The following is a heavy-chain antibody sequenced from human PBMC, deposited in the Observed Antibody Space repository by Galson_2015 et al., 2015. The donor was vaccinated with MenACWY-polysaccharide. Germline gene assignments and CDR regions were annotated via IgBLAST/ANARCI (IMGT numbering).Heavy chain of an antibody. CDR2: INPSGGST. J-gene: IGHJ5*02. Sequence: SVKVSCKASGYTFTSYYMHWVRQAPGQGLEWMGIINPSGGSTSYAQKFQGRVTMTRDTSTSTVYMELSSLRSEDTAVYYCASAHYYDSSGPWGNWFDPWGQGTLVTVSS. D-gene: IGHD3-22*01. CDR3: ASAHYYDSSGPWGNWFDP. V-gene: IGHV1-46*01. CDR1: GYTFTSYY.